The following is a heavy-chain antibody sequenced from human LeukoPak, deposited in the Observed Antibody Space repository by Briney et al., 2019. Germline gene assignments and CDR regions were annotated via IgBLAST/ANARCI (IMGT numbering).Heavy chain of an antibody. CDR3: ARWGLLVGAANCFDP. CDR1: GGSISSGGYY. V-gene: IGHV4-31*03. CDR2: IYYSGST. D-gene: IGHD2-15*01. J-gene: IGHJ5*02. Sequence: PSQTLSLTCTVSGGSISSGGYYWSWIRQHPGKGLEWIGYIYYSGSTYYNPSLKSRVTISVDTSKNHFSLKLSSVTAADTAVYYCARWGLLVGAANCFDPWGQGTLVTASS.